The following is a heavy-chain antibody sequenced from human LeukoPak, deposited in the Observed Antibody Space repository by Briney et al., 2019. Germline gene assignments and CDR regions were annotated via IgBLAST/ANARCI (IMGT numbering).Heavy chain of an antibody. J-gene: IGHJ5*02. Sequence: ASVKVSCKASEYTFTSYAMHWVRQAPGQRLEWMGWINACNGNTKYSQKFQGRVTITRDTSASTAYMELSSLRSEDTAVYYCARDQAALLWFGESMGGWFDPWGQGTLVTVSS. CDR2: INACNGNT. V-gene: IGHV1-3*01. CDR1: EYTFTSYA. CDR3: ARDQAALLWFGESMGGWFDP. D-gene: IGHD3-10*01.